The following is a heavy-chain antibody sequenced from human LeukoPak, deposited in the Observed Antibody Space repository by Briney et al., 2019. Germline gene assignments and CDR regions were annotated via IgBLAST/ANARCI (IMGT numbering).Heavy chain of an antibody. CDR3: ARDDGSGWNLDY. Sequence: ASVKVSCKASGGTFSSYAISWLRQAPGQGLEWLGCISAYNGHRNYAQKVQGRVTVTTDTSTSTAYMELRSLRSDDTAVYYCARDDGSGWNLDYWGQGTLVTVSS. D-gene: IGHD3-10*01. V-gene: IGHV1-18*01. J-gene: IGHJ4*02. CDR2: ISAYNGHR. CDR1: GGTFSSYA.